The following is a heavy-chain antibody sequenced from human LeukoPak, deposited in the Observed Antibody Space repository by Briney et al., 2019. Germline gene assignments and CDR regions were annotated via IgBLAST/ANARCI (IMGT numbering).Heavy chain of an antibody. CDR1: AYDFTGYH. CDR2: LNPNTGHA. Sequence: ASVKVSCKVVAYDFTGYHIHWVRLAPGQGPEWMGRLNPNTGHAVYAFKFQGWVTITRDTSSSTAYMEVTRLTSDDTALYYCAKDRDGADRIILWGQGTLVTVSS. D-gene: IGHD5-24*01. J-gene: IGHJ4*02. CDR3: AKDRDGADRIIL. V-gene: IGHV1-2*04.